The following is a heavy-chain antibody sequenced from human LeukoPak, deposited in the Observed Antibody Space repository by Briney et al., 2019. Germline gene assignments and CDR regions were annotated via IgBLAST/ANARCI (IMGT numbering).Heavy chain of an antibody. D-gene: IGHD6-19*01. CDR2: INHSGST. CDR1: GFTFSTYW. J-gene: IGHJ4*02. CDR3: AGRGDRIAVEVE. V-gene: IGHV4-34*08. Sequence: GSLRLSCAASGFTFSTYWMHWVRQPPGKGLEWIGEINHSGSTNYNPSLKSRVTISVDTSKNQFSLKLSSVTAADTAVYYCAGRGDRIAVEVEWGQGTLVTVSS.